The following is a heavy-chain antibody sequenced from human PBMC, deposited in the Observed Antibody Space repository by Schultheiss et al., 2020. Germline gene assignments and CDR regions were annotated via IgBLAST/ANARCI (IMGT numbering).Heavy chain of an antibody. CDR1: GFTFSSYG. Sequence: GGSLRLSCAASGFTFSSYGMHWVRQAPGKGLEWVANIKQDGSEKYYVDSVKGRFTISRDNAKNSLYLQMNSLRAEDTAVYYCARLPSSSWPYYYYGMDVWGQGTTVTVSS. V-gene: IGHV3-7*03. D-gene: IGHD6-13*01. CDR3: ARLPSSSWPYYYYGMDV. CDR2: IKQDGSEK. J-gene: IGHJ6*02.